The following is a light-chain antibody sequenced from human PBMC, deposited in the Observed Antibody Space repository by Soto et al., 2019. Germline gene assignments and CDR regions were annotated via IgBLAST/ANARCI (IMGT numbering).Light chain of an antibody. V-gene: IGKV3-11*01. J-gene: IGKJ4*01. CDR1: QTISNS. CDR2: DSS. CDR3: QQRNSWPPPT. Sequence: EIALTQSPATLSLSPRERATLSCMASQTISNSLAWYQEKPGQAPRRLIYDSSNSATGIPPRFSGSGSGTHFTLTISSLEPEDFAVYYCQQRNSWPPPTFGGGNRVEI.